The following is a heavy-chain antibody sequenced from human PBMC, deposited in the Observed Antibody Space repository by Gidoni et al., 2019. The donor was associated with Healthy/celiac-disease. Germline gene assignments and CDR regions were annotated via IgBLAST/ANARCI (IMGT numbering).Heavy chain of an antibody. CDR1: GGTFSSYS. CDR3: AKLSHEDY. CDR2: IIPIFGTA. V-gene: IGHV1-69*06. Sequence: QVQLVQSEADVKKPWSSLNVSCKASGGTFSSYSISLVRQAPGQGLEWMGGIIPIFGTANYAQKFQGRVTITADKSTSTAYMELSSLRSEDTAVYYCAKLSHEDYWGQGTLVTVSS. J-gene: IGHJ4*02. D-gene: IGHD3-16*01.